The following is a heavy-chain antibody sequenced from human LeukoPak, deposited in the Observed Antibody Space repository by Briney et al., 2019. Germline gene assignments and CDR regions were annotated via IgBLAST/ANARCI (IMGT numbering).Heavy chain of an antibody. Sequence: GRSLRLSCAASGFTFSSYAMSWVRQAPGKGLEWVSAISGNGGSTYYAASVKGRFTISRDNSKNTLYLQMNSLRAEDTAVYYCAKERYYYGSGSENWFDPWGQGTLVTVSS. J-gene: IGHJ5*02. CDR1: GFTFSSYA. V-gene: IGHV3-23*01. D-gene: IGHD3-10*01. CDR2: ISGNGGST. CDR3: AKERYYYGSGSENWFDP.